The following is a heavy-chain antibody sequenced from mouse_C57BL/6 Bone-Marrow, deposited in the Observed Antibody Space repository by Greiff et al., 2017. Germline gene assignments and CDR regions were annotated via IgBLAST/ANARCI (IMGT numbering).Heavy chain of an antibody. Sequence: QVHVKQPGAELVKPGASVKLSCTASGYTFTSYWMQWVKQRPGQGLEWIGEIDPSDSYTNYKQKFKGKATLTVDTSSSTAYMQLSSLTSEDAAVYYCARGGGYAMDYWGQGTSVTVSS. CDR1: GYTFTSYW. CDR2: IDPSDSYT. J-gene: IGHJ4*01. CDR3: ARGGGYAMDY. V-gene: IGHV1-50*01.